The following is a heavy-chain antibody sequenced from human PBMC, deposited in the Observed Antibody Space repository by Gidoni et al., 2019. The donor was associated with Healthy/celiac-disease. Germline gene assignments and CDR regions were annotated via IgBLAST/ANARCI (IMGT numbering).Heavy chain of an antibody. CDR1: GFTFSSYA. CDR3: ARQYYDILTGHYYYGMDV. Sequence: QVQLVESGGGVVQPGRSLRLSCAASGFTFSSYAMHGVRQAPGKGLEWGAGISYDGSNKYYADSVKGRFTISRDNSKNTLYLQMNSLRAEDTAVYYCARQYYDILTGHYYYGMDVWGQGTTVTVSS. D-gene: IGHD3-9*01. CDR2: ISYDGSNK. J-gene: IGHJ6*02. V-gene: IGHV3-30-3*01.